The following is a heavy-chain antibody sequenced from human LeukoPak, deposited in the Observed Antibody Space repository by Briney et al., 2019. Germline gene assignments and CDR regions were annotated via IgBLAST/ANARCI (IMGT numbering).Heavy chain of an antibody. V-gene: IGHV1-69*13. CDR1: GGTFSSYA. Sequence: ASVKVSCKASGGTFSSYAISWVRQAPGQGLEWIGGIIPIFGTANYAQKFQGRVTITADESTSTAYMELSSLRSEDTAVYYCARRASHDAFDIWGQGTMVTVSS. J-gene: IGHJ3*02. CDR3: ARRASHDAFDI. CDR2: IIPIFGTA.